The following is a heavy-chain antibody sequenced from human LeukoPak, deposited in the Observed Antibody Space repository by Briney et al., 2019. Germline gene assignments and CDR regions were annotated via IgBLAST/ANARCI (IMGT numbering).Heavy chain of an antibody. D-gene: IGHD1-26*01. CDR2: ISAYNGNT. J-gene: IGHJ3*02. CDR3: ARPIVGAAYDAFDI. Sequence: ASVKVSCKASGYTFTRYGISWVRQAPGQGLEWMGWISAYNGNTNYAQKLQGRVTMTTDTSTSTAYMELRSLRSDDTAVYYCARPIVGAAYDAFDIWGQGTMVTVSS. V-gene: IGHV1-18*01. CDR1: GYTFTRYG.